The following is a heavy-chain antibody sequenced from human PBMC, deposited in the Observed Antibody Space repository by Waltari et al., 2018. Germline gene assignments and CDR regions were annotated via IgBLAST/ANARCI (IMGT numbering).Heavy chain of an antibody. V-gene: IGHV3-9*01. D-gene: IGHD6-19*01. J-gene: IGHJ4*02. CDR1: GCTFDDYA. CDR2: ISWNSGSI. Sequence: EVQLVESGGGLVQPGRSLRLSCAASGCTFDDYAMHWVRQAPGKGLEWVSGISWNSGSIGYADSVKGRFTISRDNAKNSLYLQMNSLRAEDTALYYCAKGGYSSGWFDYWGQGTLVTVSS. CDR3: AKGGYSSGWFDY.